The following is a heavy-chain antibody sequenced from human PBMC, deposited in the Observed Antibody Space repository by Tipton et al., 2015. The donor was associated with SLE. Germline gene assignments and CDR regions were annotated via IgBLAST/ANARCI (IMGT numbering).Heavy chain of an antibody. V-gene: IGHV4-34*01. CDR1: GGSFSGYY. Sequence: TLSLTCAVYGGSFSGYYWSWIRQPPGKGLEWIGEINHSGSTNYNPSLKSRVTISVDTSKNQFSLKLSSVTAADTAVYYCASALYGSDYWGQGTLVTVSS. J-gene: IGHJ4*02. CDR3: ASALYGSDY. D-gene: IGHD4-17*01. CDR2: INHSGST.